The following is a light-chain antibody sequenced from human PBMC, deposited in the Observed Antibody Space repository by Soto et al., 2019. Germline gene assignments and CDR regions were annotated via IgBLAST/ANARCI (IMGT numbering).Light chain of an antibody. J-gene: IGLJ1*01. V-gene: IGLV1-44*01. CDR2: SNT. CDR3: AVWDDSLYV. CDR1: SSNIGKNT. Sequence: QSVLTPPPSASGTPGQTVTISCSGSSSNIGKNTVNWYQHLPGTAPKLLIYSNTQRPLGVPVRFSGSKSGTSASLAISGLQSDDEADYYCAVWDDSLYVFGSGTKVTVL.